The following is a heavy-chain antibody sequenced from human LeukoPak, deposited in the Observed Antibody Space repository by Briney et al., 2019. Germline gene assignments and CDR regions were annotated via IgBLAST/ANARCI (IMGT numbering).Heavy chain of an antibody. CDR2: IWYDGSEK. J-gene: IGHJ4*02. CDR3: VRGGCKSTSCYDS. CDR1: GFNFGSYG. V-gene: IGHV3-33*01. D-gene: IGHD2-2*01. Sequence: GRSLRLSCAASGFNFGSYGMHWVRQAPDKGLEWLAVIWYDGSEKYYADSVKGRFTISRDNAKNTLHLQVSSLTVGDTALYYCVRGGCKSTSCYDSWGQGTLVTVSS.